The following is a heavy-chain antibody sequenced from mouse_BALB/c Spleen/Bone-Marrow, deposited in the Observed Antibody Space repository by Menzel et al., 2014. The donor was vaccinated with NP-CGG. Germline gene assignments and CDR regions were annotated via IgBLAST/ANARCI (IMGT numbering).Heavy chain of an antibody. CDR1: GYTFSNYW. V-gene: IGHV1-9*01. CDR2: ILPGSGST. CDR3: ARVIYWYLDV. Sequence: VKLVESGAELMKPGASVKISCMATGYTFSNYWIEWVKQRPGHGLEWIGEILPGSGSTDYNGNFKGKATFTADTSSNTAYMQLSSLTSADSAVYYCARVIYWYLDVWVAGTTVTVSS. J-gene: IGHJ1*01.